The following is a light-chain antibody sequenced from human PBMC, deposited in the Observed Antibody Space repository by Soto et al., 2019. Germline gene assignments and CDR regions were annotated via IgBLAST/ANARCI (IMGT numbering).Light chain of an antibody. CDR3: QHYNSYSEA. Sequence: IQRTQSPSTPSTSLGDRVTITCRASQSISVWLAWYQQKAGKAPNLLIYKASRLESGVPSRFSGSGSGTEFTLTISSLQPDDFATYYCQHYNSYSEAFGQGTKVDIK. V-gene: IGKV1-5*03. CDR2: KAS. J-gene: IGKJ1*01. CDR1: QSISVW.